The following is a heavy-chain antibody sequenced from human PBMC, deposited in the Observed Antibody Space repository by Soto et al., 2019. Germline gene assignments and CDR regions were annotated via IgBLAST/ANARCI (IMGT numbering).Heavy chain of an antibody. V-gene: IGHV1-69*02. CDR3: ARGGIVATTNVDY. CDR2: IIPILGIA. CDR1: GGTFSSYT. Sequence: SVKVSCKASGGTFSSYTISWVRQAPGQGLEWMGRIIPILGIANYAQKFQGRVTITADKSTSTAYMELSSLRSEDTAVYYCARGGIVATTNVDYWGQGTLVTVSS. D-gene: IGHD5-12*01. J-gene: IGHJ4*02.